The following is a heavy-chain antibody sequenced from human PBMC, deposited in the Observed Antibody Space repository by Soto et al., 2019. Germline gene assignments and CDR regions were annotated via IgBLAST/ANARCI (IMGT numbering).Heavy chain of an antibody. CDR1: GYTFTGYY. Sequence: ASVKVSCKASGYTFTGYYMHWVRQAPGQGLEWMGWINPNSGGTNYAQKFQGWVTRTRDTSISTAYMELGRLRSDDTAVYYCARAGFRTNYYGSGSASNYYYYMDVWGKGTTVTVSS. J-gene: IGHJ6*03. CDR2: INPNSGGT. D-gene: IGHD3-10*01. V-gene: IGHV1-2*04. CDR3: ARAGFRTNYYGSGSASNYYYYMDV.